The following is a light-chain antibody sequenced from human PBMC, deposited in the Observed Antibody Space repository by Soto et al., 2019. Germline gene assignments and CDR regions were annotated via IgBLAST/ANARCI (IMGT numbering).Light chain of an antibody. CDR2: QTS. CDR3: HQRQSWPRT. J-gene: IGKJ1*01. Sequence: EIVLTQSPATLSSFPCDRVTLSCRASQYINTSLAWYQHRPGQAPRLLIYQTSLRAAGIPARFSASGSGTDFTLTISDVQPEDFALYYCHQRQSWPRTFGQGTKVDI. V-gene: IGKV3-11*01. CDR1: QYINTS.